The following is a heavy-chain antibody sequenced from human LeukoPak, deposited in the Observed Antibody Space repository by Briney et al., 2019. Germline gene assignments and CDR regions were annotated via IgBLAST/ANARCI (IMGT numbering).Heavy chain of an antibody. CDR3: ARDSKSFSGSAAGTR. CDR2: IYTSRTT. Sequence: SETLSLTCNVSGGSISSFYLSWIRQPPGKGLEWIGYIYTSRTTKYNPSLKSRLTMSVDTSKNQFSLKLSSVTAADTAVYYCARDSKSFSGSAAGTRWGQGTLVTVSS. D-gene: IGHD6-13*01. CDR1: GGSISSFY. V-gene: IGHV4-4*09. J-gene: IGHJ4*02.